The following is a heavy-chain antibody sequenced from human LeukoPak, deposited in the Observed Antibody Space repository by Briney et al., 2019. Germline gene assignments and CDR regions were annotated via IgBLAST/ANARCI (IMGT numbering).Heavy chain of an antibody. CDR2: INHSGST. V-gene: IGHV4-34*01. CDR3: ARGLGDSSGYYSHYYYYMDV. D-gene: IGHD3-22*01. Sequence: KPSETLSLTCAVYGGSFSGYYWSWIRQPPGKGLEWTGEINHSGSTNYNPSLESRVTISVDTSKNQFSLKLSSVTAADTAVYYCARGLGDSSGYYSHYYYYMDVWGKGTTVTVSS. CDR1: GGSFSGYY. J-gene: IGHJ6*03.